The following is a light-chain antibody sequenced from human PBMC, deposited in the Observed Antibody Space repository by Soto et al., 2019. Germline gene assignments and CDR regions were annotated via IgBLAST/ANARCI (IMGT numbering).Light chain of an antibody. CDR1: NIGSKN. Sequence: SYELIQPLSVSVALGQTARITCGGNNIGSKNVHWYQQKAGQAPVLVIYRDSNRPSGIPERFSGSNSGNTATLTISRVQAGDETDCYCQVWDSTTVVFGGGTKLTVL. J-gene: IGLJ2*01. V-gene: IGLV3-9*01. CDR2: RDS. CDR3: QVWDSTTVV.